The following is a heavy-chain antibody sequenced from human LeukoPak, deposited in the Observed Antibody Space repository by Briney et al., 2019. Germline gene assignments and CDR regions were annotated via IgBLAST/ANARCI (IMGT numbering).Heavy chain of an antibody. J-gene: IGHJ1*01. CDR3: ARDTDYYGSGRHGYFDH. V-gene: IGHV3-21*01. Sequence: PGGSLRLSCAASGFTFSSHSMDWVRQAPGKGLEWVSSTDKTSSYIYYADSVRGRFTISRDNAENSLYLQMNSLRVEDTAVYYCARDTDYYGSGRHGYFDHWGQGTLVTVSS. CDR1: GFTFSSHS. CDR2: TDKTSSYI. D-gene: IGHD3-10*01.